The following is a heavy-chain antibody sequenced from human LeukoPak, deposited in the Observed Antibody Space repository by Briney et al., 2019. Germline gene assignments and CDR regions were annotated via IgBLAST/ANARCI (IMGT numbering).Heavy chain of an antibody. CDR1: GFTFSSYW. J-gene: IGHJ4*02. Sequence: GGSLRLSCAASGFTFSSYWMHWVRQAPGKGLVWVSRTNSEGSTTTYADSVKGRFTISRDNAKNTLYLQMNSLGAEDTAVYYCTRGGVDYWGQGTLVTVSS. V-gene: IGHV3-74*03. CDR3: TRGGVDY. CDR2: TNSEGSTT.